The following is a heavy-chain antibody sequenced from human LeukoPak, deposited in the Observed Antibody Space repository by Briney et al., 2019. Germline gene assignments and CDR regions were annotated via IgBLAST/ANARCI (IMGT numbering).Heavy chain of an antibody. V-gene: IGHV1-18*01. D-gene: IGHD3-22*01. Sequence: GASVKVSCKASGYTFTSYDINWVRQAPGQGLEWMGWISAYNGNTNYAQKFQGRVTITRDTSASTAYMELSSLRSEDTAVYYCASAWTYYYDRSGYYFDYWGQGTLVTVSS. J-gene: IGHJ4*02. CDR2: ISAYNGNT. CDR1: GYTFTSYD. CDR3: ASAWTYYYDRSGYYFDY.